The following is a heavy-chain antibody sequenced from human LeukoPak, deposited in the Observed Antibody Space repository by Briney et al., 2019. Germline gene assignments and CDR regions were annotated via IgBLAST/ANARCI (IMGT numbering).Heavy chain of an antibody. Sequence: GGSLRLSCAASGFTFSSYAMSWVRQAPGKGLEWASPISGSGSSTYYADSVKGRFTISRDNSKNTLYLQMNSLRAEDTAVYYCAKGVAVASPYYFDYWGQGTLVTVSS. CDR3: AKGVAVASPYYFDY. CDR2: ISGSGSST. J-gene: IGHJ4*02. V-gene: IGHV3-23*01. CDR1: GFTFSSYA. D-gene: IGHD6-19*01.